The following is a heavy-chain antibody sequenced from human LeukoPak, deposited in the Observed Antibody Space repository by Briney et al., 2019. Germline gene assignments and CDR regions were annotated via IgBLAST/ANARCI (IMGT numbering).Heavy chain of an antibody. CDR1: GGSFSGYY. V-gene: IGHV4-34*01. Sequence: SETLSLTCAVYGGSFSGYYWSWIRQPPGKGLEWIGEINHSGSTNYNPPPKSRVTISVDTSKNQFSLKLSSVTAADTAVYYCARAPQRSYQHNWFDPWGQGTLVTVSS. D-gene: IGHD2-21*01. CDR3: ARAPQRSYQHNWFDP. J-gene: IGHJ5*02. CDR2: INHSGST.